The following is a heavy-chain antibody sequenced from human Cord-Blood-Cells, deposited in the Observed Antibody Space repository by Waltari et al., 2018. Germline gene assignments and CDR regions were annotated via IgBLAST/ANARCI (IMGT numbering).Heavy chain of an antibody. CDR2: MKPNSGKT. Sequence: QVQLVQSGAEVKKPGASVKVSCKASGYTFTSYDLNWVRQATGQGLEWMGWMKPNSGKTGYAPKFQGRVTITRNTSISTAYMELSSLRSEDTAVYYCARGSITIVGVVNAFDIWGQGTMVTVSS. D-gene: IGHD3-3*01. V-gene: IGHV1-8*03. CDR3: ARGSITIVGVVNAFDI. J-gene: IGHJ3*02. CDR1: GYTFTSYD.